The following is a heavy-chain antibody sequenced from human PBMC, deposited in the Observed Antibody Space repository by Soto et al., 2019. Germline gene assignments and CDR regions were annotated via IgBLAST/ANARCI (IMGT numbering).Heavy chain of an antibody. CDR1: GFTFSSYA. CDR3: ARDSNRIAVAGPFDY. J-gene: IGHJ4*02. Sequence: QVQLVESGGGVVQPGRSLRLSCAASGFTFSSYAMHWVRQAPGKGLEWVAVISYDGSNKYYADSVKGRFTISRDNSKNTRYLQMNSLRAEDTAVYYCARDSNRIAVAGPFDYWGQGTLVTVSS. D-gene: IGHD6-19*01. CDR2: ISYDGSNK. V-gene: IGHV3-30-3*01.